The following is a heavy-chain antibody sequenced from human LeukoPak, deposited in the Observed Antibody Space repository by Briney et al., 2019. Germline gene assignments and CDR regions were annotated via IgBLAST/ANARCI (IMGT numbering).Heavy chain of an antibody. D-gene: IGHD3-10*01. J-gene: IGHJ4*02. CDR3: AAPIRGGDY. Sequence: SETLSLTCTVSGGSISSSSYYWGWIRQPPGKGLGWIGSIYYSGSTYYNPSLKSRVTISVDTSKNQFSLKLSSVTAADTAVYYCAAPIRGGDYWGQGTLVTVSS. CDR1: GGSISSSSYY. CDR2: IYYSGST. V-gene: IGHV4-39*01.